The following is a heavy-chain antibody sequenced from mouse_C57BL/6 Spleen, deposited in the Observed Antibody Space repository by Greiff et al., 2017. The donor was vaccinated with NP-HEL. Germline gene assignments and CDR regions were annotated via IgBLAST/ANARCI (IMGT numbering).Heavy chain of an antibody. CDR3: AGDYGSSYAWFAY. CDR1: GYTFTSYW. V-gene: IGHV1-72*01. Sequence: QVQLKHPGAELVKPGASVKLSCKASGYTFTSYWMHWVKQRPGRGLEWIGRIDPNSGGTKYNEKFKSKATLTVDKPSSTAYMQLSSLTSEDSAVYYCAGDYGSSYAWFAYWGQGTLVTVSA. CDR2: IDPNSGGT. D-gene: IGHD1-1*01. J-gene: IGHJ3*01.